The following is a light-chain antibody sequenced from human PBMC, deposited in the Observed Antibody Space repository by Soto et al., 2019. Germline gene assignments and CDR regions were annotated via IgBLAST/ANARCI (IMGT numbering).Light chain of an antibody. CDR2: GAS. CDR3: QQYNNWPIT. V-gene: IGKV3-15*01. Sequence: EIVMTQSPATLSVSPWERATLSCRASQSVSSNLAWYQQKPGQAPRLLMYGASTRATGLPARFSGSGSGTEFTLTISSLQSEDFAVYYCQQYNNWPITFGQGTRLEI. CDR1: QSVSSN. J-gene: IGKJ5*01.